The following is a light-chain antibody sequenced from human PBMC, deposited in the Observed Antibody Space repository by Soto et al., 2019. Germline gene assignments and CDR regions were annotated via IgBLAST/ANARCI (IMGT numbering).Light chain of an antibody. CDR2: AAS. Sequence: DIQMTQSPSSLSASVGDRVTITCRASQSISSYLNWYQQKPGKAPKLLIYAASSLQSGVPSRFSGSGSGTDFTPTISRLQPEDFATYYCQQSYSTPLTFGGGTKVEIK. V-gene: IGKV1-39*01. CDR1: QSISSY. J-gene: IGKJ4*01. CDR3: QQSYSTPLT.